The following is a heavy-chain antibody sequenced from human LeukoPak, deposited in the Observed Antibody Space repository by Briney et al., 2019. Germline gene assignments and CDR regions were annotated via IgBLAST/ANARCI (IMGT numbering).Heavy chain of an antibody. CDR1: GGSISTSSYY. Sequence: SSETLSLTCTVSGGSISTSSYYWGWLRQPPGKGLEWIGSVYYSGSTHYNPSLRSRVTISVDTSKNQFSLKLNSVTAADTAVYYCASQPRSTYYYDSSGCYSFFFDFWGQGTLVTVSS. D-gene: IGHD3-22*01. V-gene: IGHV4-39*01. J-gene: IGHJ4*02. CDR3: ASQPRSTYYYDSSGCYSFFFDF. CDR2: VYYSGST.